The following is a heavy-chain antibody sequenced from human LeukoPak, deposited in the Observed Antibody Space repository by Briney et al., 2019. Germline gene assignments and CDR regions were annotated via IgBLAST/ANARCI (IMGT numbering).Heavy chain of an antibody. J-gene: IGHJ4*02. CDR1: GYTFTSYD. Sequence: ASVKVSCKASGYTFTSYDINWVRQAPGQGLEWMGWMNPNSGNTGYAQKFQGRVTMTRNTSISTAYMELSSLRSEDTAVYYCARYVLDSGELYFDYWGQGTLVTVSS. D-gene: IGHD1-26*01. CDR2: MNPNSGNT. V-gene: IGHV1-8*01. CDR3: ARYVLDSGELYFDY.